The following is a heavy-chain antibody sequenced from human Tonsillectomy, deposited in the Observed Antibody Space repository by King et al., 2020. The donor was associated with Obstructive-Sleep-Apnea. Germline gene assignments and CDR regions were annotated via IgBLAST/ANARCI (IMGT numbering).Heavy chain of an antibody. CDR2: IDVSGTT. Sequence: QLQESGPGLVKPSETLSLTCTVSGDSISSSGYYWGWIRQPPGKGLEWIGRIDVSGTTYYNPSRKSRDTISVDTSKNQFSLKLSSVTAADTAVYYCARTGWDQTGYYYYGMDVWGQGTTVTVSS. CDR1: GDSISSSGYY. J-gene: IGHJ6*02. CDR3: ARTGWDQTGYYYYGMDV. V-gene: IGHV4-39*07. D-gene: IGHD1-26*01.